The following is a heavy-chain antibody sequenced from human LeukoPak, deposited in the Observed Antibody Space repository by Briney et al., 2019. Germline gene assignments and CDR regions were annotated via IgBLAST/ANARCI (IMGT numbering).Heavy chain of an antibody. J-gene: IGHJ5*02. CDR1: GGSISSYY. Sequence: PSETLSLTCTVSGGSISSYYWSWIRQPPGKGLEWIGYIYYSGSTNYNPSLKSRVTISVDTSKNQFSLKLSSVTAADTAVYYCARAMGFYWLDPWGQGTLVTVSS. V-gene: IGHV4-59*01. CDR3: ARAMGFYWLDP. CDR2: IYYSGST. D-gene: IGHD2-8*01.